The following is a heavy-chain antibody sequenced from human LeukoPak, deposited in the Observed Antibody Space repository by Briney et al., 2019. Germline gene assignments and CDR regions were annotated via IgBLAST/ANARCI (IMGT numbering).Heavy chain of an antibody. CDR1: GGSISSSNW. V-gene: IGHV4-4*02. Sequence: SETLSLTCAVSGGSISSSNWWSWVRQPPGKGLEWIGEIYHSGSTNYNPSLKSRVTISVDKSKNQFSLKLSSVTAADTAVYYCARVLSTMVRGSAVNYYFDYWGQGTLVTVSS. D-gene: IGHD3-10*01. J-gene: IGHJ4*02. CDR3: ARVLSTMVRGSAVNYYFDY. CDR2: IYHSGST.